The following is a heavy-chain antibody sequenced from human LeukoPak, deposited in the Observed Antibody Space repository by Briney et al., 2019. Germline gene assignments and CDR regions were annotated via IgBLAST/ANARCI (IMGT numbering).Heavy chain of an antibody. CDR2: IYSGGGT. CDR3: ARDMTTVTTGDY. V-gene: IGHV3-66*01. CDR1: GLTVSSNY. Sequence: GGSLRLSCAASGLTVSSNYMSWVRQAPGKGLEWVSVIYSGGGTYYADSVKGRFTISRDNSKNTLYLQMNSLRAEDTAVYYCARDMTTVTTGDYWGQGTLVTVSS. D-gene: IGHD4-17*01. J-gene: IGHJ4*02.